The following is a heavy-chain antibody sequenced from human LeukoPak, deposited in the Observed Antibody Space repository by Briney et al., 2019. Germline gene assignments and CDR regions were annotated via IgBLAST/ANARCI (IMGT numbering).Heavy chain of an antibody. CDR3: AREDHSNYNY. CDR1: GFTFSIYA. V-gene: IGHV3-23*01. D-gene: IGHD4-11*01. Sequence: GGSLRLSCAASGFTFSIYAMSWVRQAPGKGLEWVSAISGSGGTAYYADSVKGRFTISRDNSKNSLYLQMNSLRAEDTAVYYCAREDHSNYNYWGQGTLVTVSS. CDR2: ISGSGGTA. J-gene: IGHJ4*02.